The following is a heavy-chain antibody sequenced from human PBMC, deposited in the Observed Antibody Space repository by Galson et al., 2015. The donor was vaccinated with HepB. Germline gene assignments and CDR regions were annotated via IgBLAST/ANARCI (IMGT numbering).Heavy chain of an antibody. Sequence: SVKVSCKASGYTFTDFGISWVRQAPGQGLEWMGGIIPIFGTANYAQKFQGRVTITADESTSTAYMELSSLRSEDTAVYYCARSAYPNYYFDYWGQGTLVTVSS. CDR2: IIPIFGTA. D-gene: IGHD2-2*01. V-gene: IGHV1-69*13. CDR3: ARSAYPNYYFDY. CDR1: GYTFTDFG. J-gene: IGHJ4*02.